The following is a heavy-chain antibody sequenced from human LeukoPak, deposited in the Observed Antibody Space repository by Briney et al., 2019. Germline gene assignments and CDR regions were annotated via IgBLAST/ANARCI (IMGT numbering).Heavy chain of an antibody. V-gene: IGHV4-34*01. Sequence: SETLSLTCAVYGGSFSGYYWSWIRQPPGKGLEWIGEINHSGSTNYNPSLKSRVTISVDTSKNQFSLKLSSVTAADTAVYYCARESPSGGRVVGWLGRRYFDYWGQGTLVTVSS. D-gene: IGHD3-3*01. CDR2: INHSGST. CDR1: GGSFSGYY. CDR3: ARESPSGGRVVGWLGRRYFDY. J-gene: IGHJ4*02.